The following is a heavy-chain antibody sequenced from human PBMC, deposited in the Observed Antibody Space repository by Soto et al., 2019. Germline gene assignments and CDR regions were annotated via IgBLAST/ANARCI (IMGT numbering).Heavy chain of an antibody. V-gene: IGHV2-5*02. CDR3: APLSAESGYDWQYVP. D-gene: IGHD5-12*01. CDR2: IYWDDDK. Sequence: QLTLKESGPPRVKPTQTLTLTCNFSGFSLITKEVGVGWIRQPPGKALEWLGIIYWDDDKRYRPSLNNRLTIAKDTPKNQVVLSMTNVDTVDTGTYFCAPLSAESGYDWQYVPWGQGTQVTVSS. CDR1: GFSLITKEVG. J-gene: IGHJ5*02.